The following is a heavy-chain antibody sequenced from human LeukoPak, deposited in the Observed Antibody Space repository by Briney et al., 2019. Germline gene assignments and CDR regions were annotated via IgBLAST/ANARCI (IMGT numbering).Heavy chain of an antibody. Sequence: ASVKVSCKASGYTFTGYYMHWVRQAPGQGLEWMGWINPNSGGTNYAQKFQGRVTMTRDTSISTAYMELRSLRSDDTAVYYCAREYYYDSSGYYHWGQGTLVTVSS. CDR3: AREYYYDSSGYYH. V-gene: IGHV1-2*02. CDR1: GYTFTGYY. J-gene: IGHJ1*01. D-gene: IGHD3-22*01. CDR2: INPNSGGT.